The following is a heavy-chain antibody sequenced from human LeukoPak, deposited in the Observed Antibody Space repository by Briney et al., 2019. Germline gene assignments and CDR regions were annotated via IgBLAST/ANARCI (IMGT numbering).Heavy chain of an antibody. Sequence: SETLSLTCTVSGGSISSYYWSWIRQPPGKGLEWIGYIYYSGSTNYNPSLKSRVTISLDTSKNHFSLKLSSVTAADTAVYYCAKARSLEVTAAINYWGQGTLVTVSS. V-gene: IGHV4-59*01. D-gene: IGHD2-2*02. J-gene: IGHJ4*02. CDR1: GGSISSYY. CDR3: AKARSLEVTAAINY. CDR2: IYYSGST.